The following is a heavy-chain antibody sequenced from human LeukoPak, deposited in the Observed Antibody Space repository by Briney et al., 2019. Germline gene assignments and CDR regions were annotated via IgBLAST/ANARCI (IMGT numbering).Heavy chain of an antibody. CDR1: GYSFTNYY. Sequence: ASVRVSCKASGYSFTNYYMHWVRQAPGQGLEWMGMINPSGGSTTYAQKFQGRVTMTRDMSTSSVYMELSSLTSEDTAVYYCARTRGYYFDYWGQGTLVTVSS. CDR3: ARTRGYYFDY. J-gene: IGHJ4*02. V-gene: IGHV1-46*01. CDR2: INPSGGST.